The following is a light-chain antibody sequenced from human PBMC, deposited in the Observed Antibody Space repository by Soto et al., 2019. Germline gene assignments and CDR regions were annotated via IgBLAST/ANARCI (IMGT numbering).Light chain of an antibody. Sequence: QSALTQPASVSGSPGQSITISCTGFTYDIGTYSFVSWYQHHPGKAPKLIIFDVNNRPSGVSNRFSGSKSGDTASLTISGLQAEDEADYYCSSYSTTTTCVFGGGTKLTVL. CDR2: DVN. J-gene: IGLJ3*02. CDR3: SSYSTTTTCV. CDR1: TYDIGTYSF. V-gene: IGLV2-14*03.